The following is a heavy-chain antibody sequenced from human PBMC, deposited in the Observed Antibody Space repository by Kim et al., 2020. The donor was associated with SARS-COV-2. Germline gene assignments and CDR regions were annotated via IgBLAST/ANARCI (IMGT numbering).Heavy chain of an antibody. CDR3: AREPRITGTKRNAFDI. CDR1: GYTFTGYY. J-gene: IGHJ3*02. D-gene: IGHD1-7*01. V-gene: IGHV1-2*02. Sequence: ASVKVSCKASGYTFTGYYMHWVRQAPGQGLEWMGWINPNSGGTNYAQKFQGRVTMTRDTSISTAYMELSRLRSDDTAVYYCAREPRITGTKRNAFDIWGQGTMVTVSS. CDR2: INPNSGGT.